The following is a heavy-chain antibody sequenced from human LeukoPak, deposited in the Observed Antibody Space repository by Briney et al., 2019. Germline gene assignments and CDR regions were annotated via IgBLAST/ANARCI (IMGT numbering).Heavy chain of an antibody. CDR2: IYYSGST. Sequence: PSETLSLTCTVSGGSISSYYWSWIRQPPGKGLEWIGYIYYSGSTNYNPSLKSRVTISVDTSKNQFSLKLSSVTAADTAVYYCERSLELAFDIWGQGTMVTVSS. CDR1: GGSISSYY. J-gene: IGHJ3*02. D-gene: IGHD1-7*01. CDR3: ERSLELAFDI. V-gene: IGHV4-59*01.